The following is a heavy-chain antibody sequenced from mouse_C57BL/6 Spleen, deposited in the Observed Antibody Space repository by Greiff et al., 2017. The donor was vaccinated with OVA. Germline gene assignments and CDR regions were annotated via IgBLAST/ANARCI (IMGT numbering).Heavy chain of an antibody. D-gene: IGHD1-1*01. CDR2: ISSGSSTI. CDR1: GFTFSDYG. V-gene: IGHV5-17*01. CDR3: ARCYYGSSSWFAY. Sequence: EVQGVGSGGGLVKPGGSLKLSCAASGFTFSDYGMHWVRQAPEKGLEWVAYISSGSSTIYYADTVKGRFTISRDNAKNTLFLQMTSLRSEDTAMYYCARCYYGSSSWFAYWGQGTLVTVSA. J-gene: IGHJ3*01.